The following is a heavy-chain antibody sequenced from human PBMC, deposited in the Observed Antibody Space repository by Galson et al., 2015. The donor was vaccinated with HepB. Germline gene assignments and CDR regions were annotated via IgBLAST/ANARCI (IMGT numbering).Heavy chain of an antibody. V-gene: IGHV3-30*18. CDR1: GLTLTTHG. Sequence: PRLSCAASGLTLTTHGMHWPRQAPGKGLEWVAVIPHDGSNKYDADSVKGRFTISRDNSKNTLYLQMNSLRAEDTAVYYCAKDGIAVAGRFDYWGQGTLVTVSS. J-gene: IGHJ4*02. D-gene: IGHD6-19*01. CDR2: IPHDGSNK. CDR3: AKDGIAVAGRFDY.